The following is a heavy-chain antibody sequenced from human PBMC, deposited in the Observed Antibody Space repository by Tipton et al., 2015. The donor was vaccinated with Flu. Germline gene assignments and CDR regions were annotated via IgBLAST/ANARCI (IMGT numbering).Heavy chain of an antibody. D-gene: IGHD5-18*01. Sequence: TLSLTCAVYGGSFSGYYWSWIRQPPGKGLEWIGEINHSGSTNYNPSLKSRVTISVDTSKNQFSLKLSSVTAADTSVYYCARGAMVPGVLYYWGQGTLVTVSS. V-gene: IGHV4-34*01. J-gene: IGHJ4*02. CDR2: INHSGST. CDR3: ARGAMVPGVLYY. CDR1: GGSFSGYY.